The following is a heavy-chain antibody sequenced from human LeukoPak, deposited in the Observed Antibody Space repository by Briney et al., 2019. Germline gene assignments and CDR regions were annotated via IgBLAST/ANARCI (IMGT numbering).Heavy chain of an antibody. J-gene: IGHJ4*02. CDR3: ASSAGYYDSSGYYYV. Sequence: ASVKVSCKASGYTFTTYYIHWVRQAPGQGLEWMGLINPSGGSTKIAQKFQGRVTVTRDMSTSTAYMELRSLRSDDTAVYYCASSAGYYDSSGYYYVWGQGTLVTVSS. D-gene: IGHD3-22*01. V-gene: IGHV1-46*01. CDR2: INPSGGST. CDR1: GYTFTTYY.